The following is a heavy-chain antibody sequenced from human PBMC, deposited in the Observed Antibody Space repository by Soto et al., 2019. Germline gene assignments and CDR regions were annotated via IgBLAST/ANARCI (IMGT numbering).Heavy chain of an antibody. Sequence: ASVKVSCKASGYTFTGYYMHWVRQAPGQGLEWMGWINPNSGGTNYAQKFQGWVTMTRDTSISTAYMELSRLRSDDTAVYYCSRAPSLQQQLTNYYYYGMDVWGQGTTVTVSS. CDR2: INPNSGGT. CDR1: GYTFTGYY. V-gene: IGHV1-2*04. CDR3: SRAPSLQQQLTNYYYYGMDV. D-gene: IGHD6-13*01. J-gene: IGHJ6*02.